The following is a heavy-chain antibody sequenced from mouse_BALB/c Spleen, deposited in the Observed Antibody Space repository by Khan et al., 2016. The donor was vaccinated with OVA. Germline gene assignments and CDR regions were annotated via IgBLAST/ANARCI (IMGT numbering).Heavy chain of an antibody. CDR3: ARLKLRVDY. CDR1: GYTFTDYG. D-gene: IGHD1-1*01. Sequence: QVRLQQSGPELVRPGVSVKISCKGSGYTFTDYGMHWVRQSPAKSLEWIGVITTYSGDTNYNQKFKGKATMTVDKSSSTAYMELASLTSEDSAIYYGARLKLRVDYWGQGTSVTVSS. J-gene: IGHJ4*01. CDR2: ITTYSGDT. V-gene: IGHV1S137*01.